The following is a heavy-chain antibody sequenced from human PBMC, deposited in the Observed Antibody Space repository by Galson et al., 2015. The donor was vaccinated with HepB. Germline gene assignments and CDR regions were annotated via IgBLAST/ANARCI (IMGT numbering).Heavy chain of an antibody. V-gene: IGHV3-30*04. CDR1: GFTFSSYA. D-gene: IGHD3-22*01. CDR3: ARDRDYDSSGYSQGLDY. Sequence: SLRLSCAASGFTFSSYAMHWVRQAPGKGLEWVAVISYDGSNKYYADSVKGRFTISRDNSKNTLYLQMNSLRAEDTAVYYCARDRDYDSSGYSQGLDYWGQGTLVTVSS. CDR2: ISYDGSNK. J-gene: IGHJ4*02.